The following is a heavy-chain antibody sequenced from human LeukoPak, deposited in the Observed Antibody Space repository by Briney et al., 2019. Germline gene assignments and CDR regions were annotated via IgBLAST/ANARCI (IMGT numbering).Heavy chain of an antibody. Sequence: GGSLRLSCAASGFTFSSYWMSWVRQAQGKGLEWVANIKQDGSEKYYVDSVKGRFTISRDNAKNSLYLQMNSLRAEDTAVYYCARDRPGVVAATWFDPWGQGTLVTVSS. CDR3: ARDRPGVVAATWFDP. D-gene: IGHD2-15*01. CDR1: GFTFSSYW. J-gene: IGHJ5*02. CDR2: IKQDGSEK. V-gene: IGHV3-7*01.